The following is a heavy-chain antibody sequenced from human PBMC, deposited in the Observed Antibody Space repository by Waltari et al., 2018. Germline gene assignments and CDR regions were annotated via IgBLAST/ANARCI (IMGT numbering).Heavy chain of an antibody. CDR1: GFTFDAFA. V-gene: IGHV3-9*01. J-gene: IGHJ4*02. CDR3: AKDMRLRGILITSVDF. Sequence: EVQLVESGGGLVQPGGSLRLSGAAAGFTFDAFAMFWVRLVAGSGLEWVSAISWNGGTIAYADSVKGRFTISRDNTKSSLHLQMHSLRTEDTAVYYCAKDMRLRGILITSVDFWGQGIPVTVSS. CDR2: ISWNGGTI. D-gene: IGHD3-10*01.